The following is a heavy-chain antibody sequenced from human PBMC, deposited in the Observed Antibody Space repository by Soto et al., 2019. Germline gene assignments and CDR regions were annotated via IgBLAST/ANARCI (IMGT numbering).Heavy chain of an antibody. J-gene: IGHJ6*03. D-gene: IGHD3-16*02. Sequence: PGESLKISCKGSGYSFTSYWIGWVRQMPGKGLEWMGIIYPGDSDTRYSPSFQGQVTISADKSISTAYLQWSSLKASDTAMYYCARHRGGYYDYIWGSYRYVFDYYYYMDAWGKGTTVTVSS. V-gene: IGHV5-51*01. CDR2: IYPGDSDT. CDR3: ARHRGGYYDYIWGSYRYVFDYYYYMDA. CDR1: GYSFTSYW.